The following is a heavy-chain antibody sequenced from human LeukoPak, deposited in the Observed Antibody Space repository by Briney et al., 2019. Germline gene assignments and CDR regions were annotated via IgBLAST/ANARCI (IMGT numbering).Heavy chain of an antibody. CDR3: ARVETRYCSSTSCYPTQYYFDY. CDR1: GYSFTSYW. J-gene: IGHJ4*02. D-gene: IGHD2-2*01. CDR2: IYPSDSDT. Sequence: GESLKISCKGSGYSFTSYWIGWVRQMPGKGLEWMGIIYPSDSDTRYSPSFQGQVTISADKSISTAYLQWSSLKASDTAMYYCARVETRYCSSTSCYPTQYYFDYWGQGTLVTVSS. V-gene: IGHV5-51*01.